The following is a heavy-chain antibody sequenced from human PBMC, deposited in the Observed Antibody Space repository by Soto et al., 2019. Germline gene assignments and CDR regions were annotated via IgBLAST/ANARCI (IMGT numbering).Heavy chain of an antibody. V-gene: IGHV3-9*01. Sequence: VQLVESGGALVQPGGSLRLSCATSGFALRASAMHWVRQVSGGGLQWVSGMYSSGDVGYAGSVRGRFTMSRDVARNALFLQMSSLTADDTALYYCVKDNLAGGADVWGQWTTVTVSS. CDR1: GFALRASA. CDR3: VKDNLAGGADV. CDR2: MYSSGDV. D-gene: IGHD3-10*01. J-gene: IGHJ6*02.